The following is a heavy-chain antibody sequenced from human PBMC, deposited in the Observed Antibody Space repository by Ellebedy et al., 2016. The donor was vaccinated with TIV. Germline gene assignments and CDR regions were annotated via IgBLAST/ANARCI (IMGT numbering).Heavy chain of an antibody. CDR3: ARWVGHFDF. Sequence: MPSETLSLTCIVSGDSITSSYRSWIRQPPGKGLEWIGYIYFSGITNYNPSLKSRVTMSVDTSKNQFSLKLSSVTTADTAVYYCARWVGHFDFWGQGAQVTVSS. CDR2: IYFSGIT. V-gene: IGHV4-59*01. D-gene: IGHD1-26*01. CDR1: GDSITSSY. J-gene: IGHJ4*02.